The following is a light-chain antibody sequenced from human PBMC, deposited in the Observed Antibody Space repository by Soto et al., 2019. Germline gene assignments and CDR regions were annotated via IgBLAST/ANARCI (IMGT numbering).Light chain of an antibody. CDR3: AAWDAGVSGPA. CDR2: RNN. Sequence: QSALTQPPSASGTPGQRVTISCSGSSSNIGSKYVYWYQQLPGTAPKLLMYRNNQRPSGVPDRFSGSKSGPSASLAISGLGSEDEADYYCAAWDAGVSGPAFGGGTKLTVL. J-gene: IGLJ2*01. V-gene: IGLV1-47*01. CDR1: SSNIGSKY.